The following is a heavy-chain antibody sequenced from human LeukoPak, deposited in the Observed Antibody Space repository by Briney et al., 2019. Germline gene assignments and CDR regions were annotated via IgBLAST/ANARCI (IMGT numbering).Heavy chain of an antibody. Sequence: PSETLSLTCTVSGGSISSNNYYWGWVRQPPGKGLEWIGSIYYTGSAYYNPSLKSRVTISVDTSRNQFSLKLTSVTAADTAVYYCARQRKVDTAGDYWGRGALVTVSS. CDR3: ARQRKVDTAGDY. CDR1: GGSISSNNYY. V-gene: IGHV4-39*01. CDR2: IYYTGSA. J-gene: IGHJ4*02. D-gene: IGHD5-18*01.